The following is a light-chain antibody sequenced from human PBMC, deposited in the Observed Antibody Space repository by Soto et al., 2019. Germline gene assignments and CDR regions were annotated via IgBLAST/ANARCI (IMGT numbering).Light chain of an antibody. CDR1: SGHSSYA. V-gene: IGLV4-69*01. Sequence: QLVLTQSPSASASLGASVKLTCTLSSGHSSYAIAWHQQPPEKGPRYLMKLNSDGSHSKGDGIPDRFSGSSSGAERYLTISSLQSEDEADYYCQTWGTGIQVFGGGTKVTVL. CDR2: LNSDGSH. CDR3: QTWGTGIQV. J-gene: IGLJ2*01.